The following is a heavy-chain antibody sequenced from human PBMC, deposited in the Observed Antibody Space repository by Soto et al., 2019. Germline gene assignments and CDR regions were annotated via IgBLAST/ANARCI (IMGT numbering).Heavy chain of an antibody. Sequence: QVQLVESGGGVVQPGRSLRLSCAASGFTFSSYAMHWVRQAPGKGLEWVAVISYDGSNKYYADSVKGRFTISRDNSKNTLYLQMNSLRAEDTAVYYCAREGPYDFWSGYSDYGMDVWGQGTTVTVSS. J-gene: IGHJ6*02. D-gene: IGHD3-3*01. V-gene: IGHV3-30-3*01. CDR2: ISYDGSNK. CDR3: AREGPYDFWSGYSDYGMDV. CDR1: GFTFSSYA.